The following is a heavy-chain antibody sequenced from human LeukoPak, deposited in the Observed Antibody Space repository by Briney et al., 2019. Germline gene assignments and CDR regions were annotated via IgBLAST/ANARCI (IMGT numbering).Heavy chain of an antibody. CDR3: ARHKTGGTYPLDY. CDR1: GGSLSTYF. D-gene: IGHD1-26*01. Sequence: TSETLSLTCTVSGGSLSTYFWSWIRKPPGKGLEWIGHIYYSGSTTYNPSLKSRVTISVDTSKNQFSLKLSSVAAADTAVYYCARHKTGGTYPLDYWGQGTLVTVSS. V-gene: IGHV4-59*08. J-gene: IGHJ4*02. CDR2: IYYSGST.